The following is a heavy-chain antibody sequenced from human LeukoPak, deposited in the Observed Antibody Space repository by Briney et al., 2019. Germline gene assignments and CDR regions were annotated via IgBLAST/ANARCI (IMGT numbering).Heavy chain of an antibody. CDR1: GGSISSYY. CDR3: AREKRYGHDAFDI. J-gene: IGHJ3*02. Sequence: SETLSLTCTVSGGSISSYYWSWIRQPPGKGLEWIGYIYYSGSTNYNPSLKSRVTISVDTSKNQFSLKLSSVTAADTAVYYCAREKRYGHDAFDIWGQGTMVTVSS. V-gene: IGHV4-59*01. D-gene: IGHD4-17*01. CDR2: IYYSGST.